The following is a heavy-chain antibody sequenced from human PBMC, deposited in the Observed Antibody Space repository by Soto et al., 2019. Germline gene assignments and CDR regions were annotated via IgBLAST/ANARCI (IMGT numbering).Heavy chain of an antibody. CDR3: ARVGILFSRVNVFYGMAV. D-gene: IGHD3-3*01. CDR2: IHPSSGNT. Sequence: QVQLVQSGAEVKKPGASVKVSCKASGYSFTRHDITWVRQAPGQGLEWMGWIHPSSGNTGYAQRFLGRLTITTDTSTSTAYMALSGLKSEDTAIYYCARVGILFSRVNVFYGMAVWGQGNTVTVPS. V-gene: IGHV1-8*01. J-gene: IGHJ6*02. CDR1: GYSFTRHD.